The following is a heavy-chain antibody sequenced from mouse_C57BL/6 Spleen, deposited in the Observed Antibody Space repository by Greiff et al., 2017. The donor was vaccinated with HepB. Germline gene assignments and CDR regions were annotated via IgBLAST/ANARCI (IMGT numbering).Heavy chain of an antibody. CDR3: ARRGVYDGYRYFDV. J-gene: IGHJ1*03. CDR2: ISSGGSYT. V-gene: IGHV5-6*01. D-gene: IGHD2-3*01. Sequence: EVQGVESGGDLVKPGGSLKLSCAASGFTFSSYGMSWVRQTPDKMLEWVATISSGGSYTYYPDRVQGRFTISRDNAKKTLYLQMGSLNSEDASMYYCARRGVYDGYRYFDVWGTGTTVTVSS. CDR1: GFTFSSYG.